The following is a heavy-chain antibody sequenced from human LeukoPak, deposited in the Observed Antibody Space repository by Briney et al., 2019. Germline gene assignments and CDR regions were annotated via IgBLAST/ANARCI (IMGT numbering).Heavy chain of an antibody. D-gene: IGHD6-13*01. V-gene: IGHV1-69*13. CDR3: ARVPRYSSSWYWYFDL. Sequence: SVKVFCKASGCTFSSYAISWVRQAPGQGLEWMGGIIPIFGTANYAQKFQGRVTITADESTSTAYMELSSLRSEDTAVYYCARVPRYSSSWYWYFDLWGRGTLVTVSS. CDR2: IIPIFGTA. J-gene: IGHJ2*01. CDR1: GCTFSSYA.